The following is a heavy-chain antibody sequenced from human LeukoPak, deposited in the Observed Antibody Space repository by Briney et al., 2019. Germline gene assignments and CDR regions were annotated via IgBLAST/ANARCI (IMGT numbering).Heavy chain of an antibody. D-gene: IGHD1-26*01. CDR1: GFTFSSYG. J-gene: IGHJ4*02. V-gene: IGHV3-30*18. CDR3: AKGAWDLLLNYFDY. CDR2: VTYDGSEK. Sequence: GGSLRLSCAASGFTFSSYGMHWVRQAPGKGLEWVAVVTYDGSEKYYADSVKGRFSISRDNSKNTLFLQMNSLRTGDTAVYYCAKGAWDLLLNYFDYWGQGTLVTVSS.